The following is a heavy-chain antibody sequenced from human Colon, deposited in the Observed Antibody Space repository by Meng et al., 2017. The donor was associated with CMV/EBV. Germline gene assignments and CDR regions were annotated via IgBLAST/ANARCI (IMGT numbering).Heavy chain of an antibody. CDR3: ARGSTTVTRHFDY. D-gene: IGHD4-23*01. J-gene: IGHJ4*02. CDR2: MSGDGRNT. CDR1: GFTFTTYS. V-gene: IGHV3-23*01. Sequence: VQLLESWGDLVQPGGSLRLSCAASGFTFTTYSLAWVRQAPGKGLEWVSIMSGDGRNTFYADSLKGRITISRDNSKSTLYLHISALRADDTAIYFCARGSTTVTRHFDYWGQGSLVTVSS.